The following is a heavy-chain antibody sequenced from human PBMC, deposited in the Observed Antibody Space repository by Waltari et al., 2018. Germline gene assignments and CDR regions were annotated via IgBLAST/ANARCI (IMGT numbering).Heavy chain of an antibody. CDR3: ARGADSSGYYSPFDY. D-gene: IGHD3-22*01. Sequence: QVQLQQWGAGLLKPSETLSLTCAVYGGSFSGYYWSWIRQPPGKGLEWIGEINHSGSTNYNPSLKSRVTISVDTSKNQFSLKLSSVTAADTAVYYCARGADSSGYYSPFDYWGQGTLVTVSS. V-gene: IGHV4-34*01. J-gene: IGHJ4*02. CDR1: GGSFSGYY. CDR2: INHSGST.